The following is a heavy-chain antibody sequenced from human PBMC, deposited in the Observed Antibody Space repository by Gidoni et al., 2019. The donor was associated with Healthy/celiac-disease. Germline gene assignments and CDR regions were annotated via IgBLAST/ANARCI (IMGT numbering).Heavy chain of an antibody. CDR1: GLPFSSYA. J-gene: IGHJ4*02. D-gene: IGHD5-18*01. CDR3: AKGASGDSYGVDY. CDR2: IRSSGGST. V-gene: IGHV3-23*01. Sequence: VQLLESGGGLVLPGGYLRLPRPAAGLPFSSYAMSWVRQAPGKGLGWVSAIRSSGGSTYYADSVKGRCTISRDNSKNTLYLQMNSLRAEDTAVYYCAKGASGDSYGVDYWGQGTLVTVSS.